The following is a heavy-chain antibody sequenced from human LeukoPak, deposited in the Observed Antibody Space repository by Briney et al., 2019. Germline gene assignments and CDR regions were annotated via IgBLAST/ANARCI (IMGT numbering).Heavy chain of an antibody. D-gene: IGHD3-9*01. Sequence: PGASLRISCAASGFTFSNYAMSWVRQAPGKGLEWVSAIVGSGSSTYYADSVKGRFTISRDNSKNTLYLQLNRLRAEDTAVYYCAKWGDYDILTGYYDSDYWGQGTLVTVSS. V-gene: IGHV3-23*01. CDR3: AKWGDYDILTGYYDSDY. CDR2: IVGSGSST. J-gene: IGHJ4*02. CDR1: GFTFSNYA.